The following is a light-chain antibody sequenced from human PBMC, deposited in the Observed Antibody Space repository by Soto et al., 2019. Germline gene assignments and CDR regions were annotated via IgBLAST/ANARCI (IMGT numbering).Light chain of an antibody. J-gene: IGKJ2*01. CDR2: WAS. CDR1: QSVSYTSGGKNY. Sequence: DIVMTQSPDSLAVSLGERATVNSKSSQSVSYTSGGKNYLAWYQQKPGQPPQLLISWASTRESGVPDRFSGSGSGTDFTLTISSLQAEDVAVYYCQQYYSNSYTFGQGTKLEIK. V-gene: IGKV4-1*01. CDR3: QQYYSNSYT.